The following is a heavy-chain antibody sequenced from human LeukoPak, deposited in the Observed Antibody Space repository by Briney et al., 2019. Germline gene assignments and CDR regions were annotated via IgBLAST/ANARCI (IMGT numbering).Heavy chain of an antibody. Sequence: GGSLRLSCAASGFTFSSYAMSWVRQAPGKGLEWVSDISGSGGSTYYADSVKGRFTISRDNSKNTLYLQMNSLRAEDTAVYYCAKVGFVFGVVICYFDYWGQGTLVTVSS. V-gene: IGHV3-23*01. J-gene: IGHJ4*02. CDR1: GFTFSSYA. D-gene: IGHD3-3*01. CDR3: AKVGFVFGVVICYFDY. CDR2: ISGSGGST.